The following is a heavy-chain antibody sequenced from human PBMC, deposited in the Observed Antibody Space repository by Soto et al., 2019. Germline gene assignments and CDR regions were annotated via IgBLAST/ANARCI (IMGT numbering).Heavy chain of an antibody. V-gene: IGHV3-30*03. CDR3: ARDLDSGYIYGEGVFDY. Sequence: QVQLVESGGGVVQPGRSLRLSCAASGFTFSTYGMHWVRQAPGKGLEWVATMSYDESNKYSADSVKGRFTISRDNSKNTLYLQMNSLRAEDAAVYYCARDLDSGYIYGEGVFDYWCQGTLVTVAS. CDR2: MSYDESNK. D-gene: IGHD5-18*01. CDR1: GFTFSTYG. J-gene: IGHJ4*02.